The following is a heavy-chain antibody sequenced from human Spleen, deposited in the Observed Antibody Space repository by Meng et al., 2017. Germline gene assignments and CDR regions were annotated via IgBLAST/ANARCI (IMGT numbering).Heavy chain of an antibody. V-gene: IGHV4-39*01. CDR3: ARHKGYSYGYLYFDY. Sequence: LQLQESGPGLVRPSETLSLICTVSGDSISSSNYYWGWIRQPPGKGLEWIGSMYYSGNIYYNPSLKSRVTISVDTSKNQFSLKVTSVTAADTAVFYCARHKGYSYGYLYFDYWGQGTLVTVSS. D-gene: IGHD5-18*01. CDR2: MYYSGNI. CDR1: GDSISSSNYY. J-gene: IGHJ4*02.